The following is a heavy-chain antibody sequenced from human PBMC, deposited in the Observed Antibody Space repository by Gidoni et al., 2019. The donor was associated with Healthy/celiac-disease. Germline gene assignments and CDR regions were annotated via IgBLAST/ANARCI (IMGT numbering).Heavy chain of an antibody. Sequence: QVQRVQSRPEVKKPAASVTVSCKASGYTFTSYAMQWVRQAPGQRLAWMGWINAGNGNTKYSQKFQGRVTITTDTSASTAYMELTRLRSEDTAVYYCARAWGPDYFDYWGQGTLVTVSS. CDR2: INAGNGNT. V-gene: IGHV1-3*01. J-gene: IGHJ4*02. CDR3: ARAWGPDYFDY. CDR1: GYTFTSYA. D-gene: IGHD3-16*01.